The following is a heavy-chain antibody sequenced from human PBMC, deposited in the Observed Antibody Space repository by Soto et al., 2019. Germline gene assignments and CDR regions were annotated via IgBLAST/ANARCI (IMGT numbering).Heavy chain of an antibody. D-gene: IGHD6-19*01. J-gene: IGHJ4*02. CDR1: GYTLPTHF. CDR2: INTGNGNI. V-gene: IGHV1-3*04. Sequence: ASVKVSRQASGYTLPTHFMHLVRQAPRQRLEWMGWINTGNGNINYSQKFQGRVAITRDTSATTAYMELSSLRSEDTAVYYCARAGPRDSNGWQTFDYWGQGTLVTVSS. CDR3: ARAGPRDSNGWQTFDY.